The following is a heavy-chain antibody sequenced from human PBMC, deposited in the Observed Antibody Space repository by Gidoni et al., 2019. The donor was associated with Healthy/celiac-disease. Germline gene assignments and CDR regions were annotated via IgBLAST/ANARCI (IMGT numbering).Heavy chain of an antibody. V-gene: IGHV3-7*01. CDR2: IKQAGSEH. CDR1: GCTFSSEW. CDR3: ARDFYYYGSGSYLMFDY. J-gene: IGHJ4*02. D-gene: IGHD3-10*01. Sequence: EVQLVESGGGLVQPGGSLRRSGAASGCTFSSEWMSWVRQAPGKGLEWVANIKQAGSEHYYVDSVKGRFTISRDNAKNSLYLQMNSLLAEDTAVYYCARDFYYYGSGSYLMFDYWGQGTLVTVSS.